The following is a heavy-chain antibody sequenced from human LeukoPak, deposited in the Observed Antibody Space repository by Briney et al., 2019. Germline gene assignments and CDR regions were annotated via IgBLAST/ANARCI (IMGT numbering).Heavy chain of an antibody. CDR3: ATGGEYYCMDV. Sequence: ASVTVSCKLSVYTLTELSMHWARQAPGKGLEWMGGFDPEDGETIHAQNFQGRVNMTEDTSTDTAYRELSSLRSEDTAVDYWATGGEYYCMDVWGKGTTVTVSS. J-gene: IGHJ6*04. CDR2: FDPEDGET. V-gene: IGHV1-24*01. D-gene: IGHD3-16*01. CDR1: VYTLTELS.